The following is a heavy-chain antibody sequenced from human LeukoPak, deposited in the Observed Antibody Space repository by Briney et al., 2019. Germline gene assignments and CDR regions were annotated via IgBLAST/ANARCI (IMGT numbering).Heavy chain of an antibody. J-gene: IGHJ4*02. CDR3: ARDSDSSGYYYDY. D-gene: IGHD3-22*01. Sequence: ASVKVSCKVSGYTLTELSMHWVRQAPGKGLEWMGGFDPEDGETIYAQKFQGRVTITADKSTSTAYMELSSLRSEDTAVYYCARDSDSSGYYYDYWGQGTLVTVSS. CDR2: FDPEDGET. CDR1: GYTLTELS. V-gene: IGHV1-24*01.